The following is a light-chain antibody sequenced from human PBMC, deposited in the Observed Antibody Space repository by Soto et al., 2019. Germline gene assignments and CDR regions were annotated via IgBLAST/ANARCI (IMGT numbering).Light chain of an antibody. Sequence: QSVLPQPPSVSAAPGQKVTISCSGSSSNIGNNYVSWYQQLPGTAPKLLIYENHKRPSGIPDRFSGSKSGTSATLGITGLQTWDEADYYCGTWDSSLSSWVFGGGTKLTVL. CDR3: GTWDSSLSSWV. J-gene: IGLJ3*02. V-gene: IGLV1-51*02. CDR2: ENH. CDR1: SSNIGNNY.